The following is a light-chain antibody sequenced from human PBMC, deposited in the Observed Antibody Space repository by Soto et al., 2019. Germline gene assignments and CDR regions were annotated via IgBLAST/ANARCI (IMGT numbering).Light chain of an antibody. CDR2: AVS. J-gene: IGKJ1*01. V-gene: IGKV3-20*01. CDR3: QQYGSSRWT. CDR1: ETVSEDQ. Sequence: EIVLTQSPGTLSLSPGERATLSCRTRETVSEDQLAWYQQKPGQAPRLVIFAVSIRAPGIPDRFSGSGSGTDFTLTINRLAREDFAVYYCQQYGSSRWTFGQGTKV.